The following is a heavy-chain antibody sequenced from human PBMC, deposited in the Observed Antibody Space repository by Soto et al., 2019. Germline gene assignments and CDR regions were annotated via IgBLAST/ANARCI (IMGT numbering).Heavy chain of an antibody. CDR2: RYYSEST. CDR3: ARTKCSGGSCYSWSLDY. V-gene: IGHV4-31*03. J-gene: IGHJ4*02. D-gene: IGHD2-15*01. CDR1: GGSITTGGYY. Sequence: SETLSLTCTVSGGSITTGGYYWSWIRQLPGKGLEWIGHRYYSESTYYNPSLKSRVSISLDTSKNQFSLKLSFVTAAGTAMYYCARTKCSGGSCYSWSLDYWGQGTPVTASS.